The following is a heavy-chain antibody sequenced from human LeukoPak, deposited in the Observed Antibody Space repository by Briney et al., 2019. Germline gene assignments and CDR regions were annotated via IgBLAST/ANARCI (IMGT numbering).Heavy chain of an antibody. J-gene: IGHJ4*02. CDR1: GFTFSSCG. V-gene: IGHV3-30*02. Sequence: PGGSLRLSCAASGFTFSSCGMHWVRQAPGKGLEWVAFIRYDGSNNYYEDSVKGRFTISRDNSKNTLYLQMNSLRAEDTAVYYCAKDKSSSSKNFDYWGQGTQVTVSS. D-gene: IGHD6-13*01. CDR2: IRYDGSNN. CDR3: AKDKSSSSKNFDY.